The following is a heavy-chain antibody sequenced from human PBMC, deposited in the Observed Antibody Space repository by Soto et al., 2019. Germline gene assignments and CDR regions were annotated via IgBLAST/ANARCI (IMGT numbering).Heavy chain of an antibody. CDR3: DRDQDLCTLFRVVYYYFGY. J-gene: IGHJ4*02. D-gene: IGHD3-3*01. CDR1: GYTFTSYG. CDR2: ISAYNGNT. Sequence: ASVKVSCKASGYTFTSYGIIWVRQAPGQGLEWMGWISAYNGNTNYAQKLQGRVTMTTDTSTSTADMELRRLGPTDTDVYSCDRDQDLCTLFRVVYYYFGYWGQGTLVTVSS. V-gene: IGHV1-18*01.